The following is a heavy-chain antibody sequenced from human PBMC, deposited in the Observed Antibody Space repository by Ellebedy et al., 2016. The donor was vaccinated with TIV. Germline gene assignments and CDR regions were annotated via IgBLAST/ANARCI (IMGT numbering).Heavy chain of an antibody. CDR3: ARADYGDYYSDY. CDR1: GYSISSGYY. V-gene: IGHV4-61*01. CDR2: IYYSGST. J-gene: IGHJ4*02. D-gene: IGHD4-17*01. Sequence: SETLSLTCTVSGYSISSGYYWSWIRQPPGKGLEWIGYIYYSGSTNYNPSLKSRVTISVDTSKNQFSLKLRSVTAADTAVYYCARADYGDYYSDYWGQGTLVTVSS.